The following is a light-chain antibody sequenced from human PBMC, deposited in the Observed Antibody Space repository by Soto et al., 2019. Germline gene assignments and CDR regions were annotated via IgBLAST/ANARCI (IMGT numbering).Light chain of an antibody. CDR3: AAWDDSLSGGV. J-gene: IGLJ2*01. Sequence: QPVLTQPPSASGTPGQRVTISCSGSSSNIGSNYVYWYQQLPGTAPKLLIYRNNQRPSGVPDRFSGSKSGTSASLAISGLRSEDEADYYCAAWDDSLSGGVFGGGTKHTVL. CDR1: SSNIGSNY. CDR2: RNN. V-gene: IGLV1-47*01.